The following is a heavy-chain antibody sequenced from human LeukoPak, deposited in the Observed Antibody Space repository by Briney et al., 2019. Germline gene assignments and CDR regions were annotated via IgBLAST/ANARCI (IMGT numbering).Heavy chain of an antibody. D-gene: IGHD5-12*01. CDR3: ARDGGGYRFYNWFDP. CDR1: GFTFSSYE. V-gene: IGHV3-21*01. Sequence: GGSLRLSCAASGFTFSSYEMNWVRRAPGKGLEWVSFISRSSSYIHYADSVKGRFTISRDNAKNSLYLQMNSLRAEDTAVYYCARDGGGYRFYNWFDPWGQGTLVTVSS. J-gene: IGHJ5*02. CDR2: ISRSSSYI.